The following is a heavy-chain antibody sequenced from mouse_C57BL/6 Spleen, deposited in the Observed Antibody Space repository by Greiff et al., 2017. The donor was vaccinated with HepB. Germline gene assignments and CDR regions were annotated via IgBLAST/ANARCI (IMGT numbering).Heavy chain of an antibody. D-gene: IGHD2-1*01. J-gene: IGHJ1*03. CDR3: ARGGFYPWYFDV. CDR1: GYTFTSYW. V-gene: IGHV1-64*01. Sequence: QVQLQQPGAELVKPGASVKLSCKASGYTFTSYWMHWVKQRPGQDLEWIGMIHPISGSTNYNEKFKSKATLTVDKSSSTAYMQLSSLTSEDSAVYYCARGGFYPWYFDVWGTGTTVTVSS. CDR2: IHPISGST.